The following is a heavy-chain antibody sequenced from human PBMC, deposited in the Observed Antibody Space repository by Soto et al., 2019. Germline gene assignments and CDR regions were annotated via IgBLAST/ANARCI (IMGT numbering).Heavy chain of an antibody. J-gene: IGHJ5*02. CDR1: GFTFSSYA. CDR2: ISGSGST. D-gene: IGHD1-26*01. V-gene: IGHV3-23*01. CDR3: ASPPARIVGATKWFDP. Sequence: EVQLLESGGGLVQPGGSLRLSCAASGFTFSSYAMSWVRQAPGKGLEWVSAISGSGSTYYADSVKSRFTISRDNSKNTLYLQMNSLRAEDTAVYYCASPPARIVGATKWFDPWGQGTLVTVSS.